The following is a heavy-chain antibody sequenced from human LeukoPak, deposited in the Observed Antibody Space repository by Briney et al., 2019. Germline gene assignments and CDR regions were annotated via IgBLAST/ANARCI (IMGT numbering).Heavy chain of an antibody. CDR1: GYSISSGYY. V-gene: IGHV4-38-2*02. D-gene: IGHD6-19*01. J-gene: IGHJ4*02. CDR2: IYHSGST. CDR3: ARSYSSGWYPYYFDY. Sequence: PSETLSLTCTVSGYSISSGYYWGWIRQPPGKGLEWIGSIYHSGSTYYNPSLKSRVTISVDTSKNQFSLKLSSVTAADTAVYYCARSYSSGWYPYYFDYWGQGTLVTVSS.